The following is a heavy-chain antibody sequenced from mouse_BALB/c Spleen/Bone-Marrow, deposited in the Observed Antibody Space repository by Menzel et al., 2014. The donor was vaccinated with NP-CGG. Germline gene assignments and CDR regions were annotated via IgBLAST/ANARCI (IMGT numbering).Heavy chain of an antibody. CDR1: GYSFTGYY. V-gene: IGHV1S34*01. CDR2: ISCYNGAS. CDR3: ARRRDGTNYFDY. J-gene: IGHJ2*01. Sequence: VVKTGASVKISCKASGYSFTGYYMHWIKRSHGKCLEWIGYISCYNGASGYNQKFKGKATFTVDTSSTIAYMQFNSLTSEDSAVYYCARRRDGTNYFDYWGQGTTLTVSS. D-gene: IGHD2-1*01.